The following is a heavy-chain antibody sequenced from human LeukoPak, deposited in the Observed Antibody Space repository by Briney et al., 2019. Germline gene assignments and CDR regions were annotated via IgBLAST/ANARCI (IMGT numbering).Heavy chain of an antibody. J-gene: IGHJ6*02. V-gene: IGHV3-21*01. CDR2: ISSSSSYI. Sequence: PGGSLRLSCAASGLTFSSYSMHWVRQAPGKGLEWVSSISSSSSYIFYADSVKGRFTISRDNAKNSLYLQMNSLRAEDTAVYYCAGHYGSGRNYYYGMDVWGQGTTVTVSS. D-gene: IGHD3-10*01. CDR3: AGHYGSGRNYYYGMDV. CDR1: GLTFSSYS.